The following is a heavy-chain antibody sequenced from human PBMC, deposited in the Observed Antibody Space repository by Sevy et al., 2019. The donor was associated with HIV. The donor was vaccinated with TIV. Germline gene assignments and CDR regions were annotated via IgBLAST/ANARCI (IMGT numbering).Heavy chain of an antibody. V-gene: IGHV3-23*01. Sequence: GGSLRLSCAASGFTFRNYAMSWVRQAPGKGLEWASTISTSGDNTNYADSVKGRFTISRDNSKNTLHLQMSSLRAEDTAVYYCARDGDYYFDYWGQGTLVTVSS. CDR3: ARDGDYYFDY. J-gene: IGHJ4*02. CDR1: GFTFRNYA. D-gene: IGHD3-3*01. CDR2: ISTSGDNT.